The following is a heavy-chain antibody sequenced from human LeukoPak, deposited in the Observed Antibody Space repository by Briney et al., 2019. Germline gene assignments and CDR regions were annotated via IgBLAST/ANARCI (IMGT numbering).Heavy chain of an antibody. Sequence: PSETLSLTCTVSGGSISSHYWSWIRQPPGKGLEWIGYIFYSGSTNYNPSLKSRVTISVDTSKNQFSLKLSSVTAADTAVYYCATGEVVFDYWGQGTLVTVSS. CDR1: GGSISSHY. V-gene: IGHV4-59*11. CDR3: ATGEVVFDY. CDR2: IFYSGST. D-gene: IGHD2-2*01. J-gene: IGHJ4*02.